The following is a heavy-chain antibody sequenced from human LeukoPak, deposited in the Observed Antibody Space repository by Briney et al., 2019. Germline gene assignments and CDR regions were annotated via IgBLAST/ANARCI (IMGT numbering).Heavy chain of an antibody. CDR3: AILKQMTTVRPVEEGPCYFDY. CDR1: GYSFTSYW. Sequence: GESLKISCKGSGYSFTSYWIGWVRQMPGKGLEWMGIIYAGDSDTRYSPSSQGQVTISADKSISTAYLQWSSLKASDTAMYYCAILKQMTTVRPVEEGPCYFDYWGQGTLVTVSS. J-gene: IGHJ4*02. V-gene: IGHV5-51*01. D-gene: IGHD4-17*01. CDR2: IYAGDSDT.